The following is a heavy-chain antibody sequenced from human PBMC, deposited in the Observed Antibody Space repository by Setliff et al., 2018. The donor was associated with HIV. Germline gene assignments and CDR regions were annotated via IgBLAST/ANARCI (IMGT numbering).Heavy chain of an antibody. Sequence: PSETLSLTCTLYGGSFTNFYWSWVRQPPGKGLEWIGEVTDNESTNFNPSLKSRATITLDTSKKQFSLRLSSVTAADTAVYFCARGRDCGGTDCLIRYYYFAGLDVWGQGTAVTVSS. CDR1: GGSFTNFY. D-gene: IGHD2-21*01. CDR2: VTDNEST. CDR3: ARGRDCGGTDCLIRYYYFAGLDV. J-gene: IGHJ6*02. V-gene: IGHV4-34*01.